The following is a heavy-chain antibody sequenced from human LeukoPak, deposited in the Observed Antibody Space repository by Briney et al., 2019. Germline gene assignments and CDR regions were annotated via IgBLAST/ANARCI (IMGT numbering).Heavy chain of an antibody. V-gene: IGHV4-34*01. CDR1: GGSFSGYY. CDR2: INHSGST. CDR3: ARVIEGGYSYGSYYYYMDV. Sequence: SETLSLTCAVYGGSFSGYYWSWIRQPPGKGLEWIGEINHSGSTYYNPSLKSRVTISVDTSKNQFSLKLSSVTAADTAVYYCARVIEGGYSYGSYYYYMDVWGKGTTVTISS. J-gene: IGHJ6*03. D-gene: IGHD5-18*01.